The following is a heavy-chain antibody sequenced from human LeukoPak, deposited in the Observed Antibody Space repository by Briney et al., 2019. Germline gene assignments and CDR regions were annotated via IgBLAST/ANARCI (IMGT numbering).Heavy chain of an antibody. J-gene: IGHJ4*02. V-gene: IGHV4-59*01. D-gene: IGHD5-18*01. CDR3: GYSYGYGYYFDY. CDR1: GGSISGSH. Sequence: SETLSLTCLVSGGSISGSHWSWIRQPPGKGLEWIGYIHYTGSTDYNPSLRSRVTLSIDMSKNQFSLKLNSVTAADTAVYYCGYSYGYGYYFDYWGQGTLVTVSS. CDR2: IHYTGST.